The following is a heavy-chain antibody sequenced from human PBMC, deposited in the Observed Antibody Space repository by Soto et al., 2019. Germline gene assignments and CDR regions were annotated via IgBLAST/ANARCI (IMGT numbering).Heavy chain of an antibody. CDR3: ARDLWDYGDYEPFFDY. CDR1: GYTFTSYG. V-gene: IGHV1-18*01. D-gene: IGHD4-17*01. J-gene: IGHJ4*02. CDR2: ISAYNGNT. Sequence: ASVKVSCKASGYTFTSYGISWVRQAPGQGLEWMGWISAYNGNTNYAQKLQGRVTMTTDTSTSTAYMELRSLRSDDTAVYYCARDLWDYGDYEPFFDYWGQGTLVTVSS.